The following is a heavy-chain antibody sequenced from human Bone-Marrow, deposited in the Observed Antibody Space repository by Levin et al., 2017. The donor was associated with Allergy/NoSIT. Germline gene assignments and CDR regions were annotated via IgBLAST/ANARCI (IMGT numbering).Heavy chain of an antibody. J-gene: IGHJ3*01. CDR2: ISADGTNK. D-gene: IGHD3-9*01. CDR1: GFTFSSYP. CDR3: VARTDILSGFPIDV. Sequence: GGSLRLSCVASGFTFSSYPMHWVRQAPGKGLQWVAVISADGTNKYYADSVKGRFTISRDNLKHTLSLHMSSLRADDTAVYFCVARTDILSGFPIDVCGQGTKVTVSS. V-gene: IGHV3-30*04.